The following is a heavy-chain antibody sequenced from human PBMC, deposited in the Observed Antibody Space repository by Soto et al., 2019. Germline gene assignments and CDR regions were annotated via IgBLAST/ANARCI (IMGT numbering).Heavy chain of an antibody. CDR1: GFTFSSYS. CDR2: ISSSSTI. Sequence: GGSLRLSCAASGFTFSSYSMNWVRQAPGKGLEWVSYISSSSTIYYADSVKGRFTISRDNAKNSLYLQMNSLRAEDTAVYYCAREAFGGVIVDDWGQGTLVTVSS. J-gene: IGHJ4*02. V-gene: IGHV3-48*01. CDR3: AREAFGGVIVDD. D-gene: IGHD3-16*02.